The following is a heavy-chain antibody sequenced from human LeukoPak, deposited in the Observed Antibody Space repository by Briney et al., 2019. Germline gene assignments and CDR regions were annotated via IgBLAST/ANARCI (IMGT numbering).Heavy chain of an antibody. Sequence: GGSLRLSWAASGFTLGSYAMSWVRQAPGKGLEWVSAISGSGGSTYYADSVKGRFTISRDNSKNTLYLQMNSLRAEDTAVYYCAKDRLIGGWELPGNWGQGTLVTVSS. CDR3: AKDRLIGGWELPGN. D-gene: IGHD1-26*01. J-gene: IGHJ4*02. CDR2: ISGSGGST. CDR1: GFTLGSYA. V-gene: IGHV3-23*01.